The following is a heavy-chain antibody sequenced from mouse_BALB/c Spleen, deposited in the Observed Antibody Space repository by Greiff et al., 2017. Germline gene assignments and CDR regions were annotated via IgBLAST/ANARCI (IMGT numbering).Heavy chain of an antibody. CDR2: INPDSSTI. Sequence: EVKLQESGGGLVQPGGSLKLSCAASGFDFSRYWMSWVRQAPGKGLEWIGEINPDSSTINYTPSLKDKFIISRDNAKNTLYLQMSKVRSEDTALYYCARRRIYYDYEVAMDYWGQGTSVTVSS. D-gene: IGHD2-4*01. CDR1: GFDFSRYW. J-gene: IGHJ4*01. CDR3: ARRRIYYDYEVAMDY. V-gene: IGHV4-1*02.